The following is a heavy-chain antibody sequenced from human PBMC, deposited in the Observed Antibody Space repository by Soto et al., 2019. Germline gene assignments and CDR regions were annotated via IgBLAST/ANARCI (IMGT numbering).Heavy chain of an antibody. CDR1: VYLISSGYY. J-gene: IGHJ4*02. CDR2: IDYSGRT. D-gene: IGHD3-22*01. V-gene: IGHV4-38-2*02. CDR3: ARDMSSGYDYYYFDY. Sequence: PSETLSLTCSVSVYLISSGYYWVRVRHTPGKGLEWLGSIDYSGRTYKNPSLKSRVSASVDLSKNQLSLNLRSVTAADTAVYFCARDMSSGYDYYYFDYWGQG.